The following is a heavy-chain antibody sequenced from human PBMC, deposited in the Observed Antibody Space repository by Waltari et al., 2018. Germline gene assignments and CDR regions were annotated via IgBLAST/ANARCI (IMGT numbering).Heavy chain of an antibody. CDR1: GYTFPSYD. CDR2: MNPNSGNT. Sequence: QVQLVQSGAEVKKPGASVKVSCKASGYTFPSYDINWVRQATGQGLEWMGWMNPNSGNTGYAQKFQGRVTMTRNTSISTAYMELSSLRSEDTAVYYCARGATTWPIYYYYYMDVWGKGTTVTVSS. CDR3: ARGATTWPIYYYYYMDV. J-gene: IGHJ6*03. D-gene: IGHD1-26*01. V-gene: IGHV1-8*01.